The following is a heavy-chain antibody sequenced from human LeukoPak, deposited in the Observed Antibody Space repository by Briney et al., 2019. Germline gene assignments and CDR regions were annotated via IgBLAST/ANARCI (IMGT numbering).Heavy chain of an antibody. J-gene: IGHJ6*03. CDR2: ISSSSRYI. D-gene: IGHD3-3*01. CDR3: AKRFLEWLPPRDYYMDV. CDR1: GFTFNTYS. V-gene: IGHV3-21*01. Sequence: GGSLRLSCAASGFTFNTYSMNWVRQTPGKGLEWVSSISSSSRYIYYADSVKGRFTISRDNAKNSLYLQMNSLRAEDTAVYYCAKRFLEWLPPRDYYMDVWGKGTTVTVSS.